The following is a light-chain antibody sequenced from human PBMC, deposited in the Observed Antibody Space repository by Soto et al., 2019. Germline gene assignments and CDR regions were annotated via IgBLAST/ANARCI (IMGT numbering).Light chain of an antibody. J-gene: IGKJ2*01. CDR1: QSISSW. Sequence: DIQGTQSPSTLSASVGDRVTITCRASQSISSWLAWYQQKPGKAPKLLIYKASSLESGVPSRFSGSGSGTEFTLTISSLQPDDFATYYCQQYNSYSYTFGQGTKVDIK. CDR2: KAS. V-gene: IGKV1-5*03. CDR3: QQYNSYSYT.